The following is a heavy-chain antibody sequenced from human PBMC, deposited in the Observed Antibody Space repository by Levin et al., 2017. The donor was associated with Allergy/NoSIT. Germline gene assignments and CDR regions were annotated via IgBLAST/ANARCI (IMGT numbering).Heavy chain of an antibody. D-gene: IGHD4-17*01. J-gene: IGHJ6*02. V-gene: IGHV1-18*01. CDR3: ARDLGYGDYHGSYGMDV. CDR2: ISAYNGNT. Sequence: GESLKISCKASGYTFTSYGISWVRQAPGQGLEWMGWISAYNGNTNYAQKLQGRVTMTTDTSTSTAYMELRSLRSDDTAVYYCARDLGYGDYHGSYGMDVWGQGTTVTVSS. CDR1: GYTFTSYG.